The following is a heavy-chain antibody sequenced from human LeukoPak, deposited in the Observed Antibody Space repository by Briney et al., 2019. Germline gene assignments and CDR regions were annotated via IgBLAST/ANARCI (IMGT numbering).Heavy chain of an antibody. J-gene: IGHJ4*02. Sequence: SVKVSCKASGGTFSSYAISWVRQAPGQGLEWMGRIIPILGIANYAQKFQGRVTITADKSTSTAYMELSSLRSEDTAVYYCASVGYCSSTSYLTYQKWGQGTLVTVSS. CDR1: GGTFSSYA. D-gene: IGHD2-2*01. V-gene: IGHV1-69*04. CDR2: IIPILGIA. CDR3: ASVGYCSSTSYLTYQK.